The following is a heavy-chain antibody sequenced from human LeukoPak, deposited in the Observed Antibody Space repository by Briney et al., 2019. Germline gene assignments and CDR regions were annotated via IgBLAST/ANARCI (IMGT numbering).Heavy chain of an antibody. Sequence: SETLSLTCAVYGGSFSGYYWSWIRQPPGKGLEWIGEINHSGSTNYNPSLKSRVTISVDTSKNQFSLKLSSVTAADTAVYYCARYLTTFRSGYHAYWGQGTLVTVSS. CDR1: GGSFSGYY. J-gene: IGHJ4*02. D-gene: IGHD3-22*01. CDR3: ARYLTTFRSGYHAY. CDR2: INHSGST. V-gene: IGHV4-34*01.